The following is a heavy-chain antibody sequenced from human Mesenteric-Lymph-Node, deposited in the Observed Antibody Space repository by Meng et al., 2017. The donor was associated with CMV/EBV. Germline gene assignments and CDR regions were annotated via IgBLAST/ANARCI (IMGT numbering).Heavy chain of an antibody. CDR1: GFTFSSYA. D-gene: IGHD3-3*01. CDR2: ISSDGGGT. V-gene: IGHV3-64*02. Sequence: GESLKISCAASGFTFSSYAMHWVRQAPGKGLEYVSAISSDGGGTYYADSAKDRFTISRDNSKNTLYLQMGSLRVEDMAMYYCARTLRFLEWYYDSWGQGTLVTVSS. J-gene: IGHJ4*02. CDR3: ARTLRFLEWYYDS.